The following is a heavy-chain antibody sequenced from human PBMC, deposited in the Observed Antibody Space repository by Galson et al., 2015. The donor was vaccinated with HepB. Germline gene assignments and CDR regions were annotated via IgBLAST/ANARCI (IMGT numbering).Heavy chain of an antibody. CDR2: ISYDGSNK. CDR1: GFTFSSYA. CDR3: AMRGGYSYGYGFYYYYGMDV. J-gene: IGHJ6*02. Sequence: SLRLSCAASGFTFSSYAMHWVRQAPGKGLEWVAVISYDGSNKYYADSVKGRFTISRDNSKNTLYLQMNSLRAEDTAVYYCAMRGGYSYGYGFYYYYGMDVWGQGTTVTVSS. V-gene: IGHV3-30*04. D-gene: IGHD5-18*01.